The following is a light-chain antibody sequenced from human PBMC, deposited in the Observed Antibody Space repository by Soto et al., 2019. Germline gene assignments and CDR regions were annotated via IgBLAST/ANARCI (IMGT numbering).Light chain of an antibody. CDR1: KLGDKY. V-gene: IGLV3-1*01. J-gene: IGLJ2*01. Sequence: SYELTQPPSVSVSPGQTASITCSGDKLGDKYACWYQQKPGQSPVLVIYQDSKRPSGIPERFSGSNSGNTATLTISGTQAMDEADYHCKAWDNSPHVVFGGGTKLTVL. CDR2: QDS. CDR3: KAWDNSPHVV.